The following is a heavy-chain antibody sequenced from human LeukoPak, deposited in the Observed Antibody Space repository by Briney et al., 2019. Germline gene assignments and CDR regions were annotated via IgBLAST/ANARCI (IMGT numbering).Heavy chain of an antibody. CDR2: ISSSSSYI. Sequence: GGSLRLSCAASGFTFSSYSMNWVRQAPGKGLEWVSSISSSSSYIYYADSVKGRFTISRDNAKNSLYLQMNSLRAEDTAVYYCARNLLRFGGSYYYYGMDVWGQGTTVTVSS. CDR1: GFTFSSYS. V-gene: IGHV3-21*01. CDR3: ARNLLRFGGSYYYYGMDV. J-gene: IGHJ6*02. D-gene: IGHD3-10*01.